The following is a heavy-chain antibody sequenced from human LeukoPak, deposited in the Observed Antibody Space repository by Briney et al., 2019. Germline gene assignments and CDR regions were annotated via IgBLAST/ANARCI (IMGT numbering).Heavy chain of an antibody. CDR2: IYYSGST. D-gene: IGHD3-3*01. CDR1: GGSISSYY. V-gene: IGHV4-59*01. Sequence: SETLSLTCTVSGGSISSYYWSWIRQPPGKGLEWIGYIYYSGSTNYNPSLKSRVTISVDTSKNQFSLKLSSVTAADTAVYCCARAGDFWSGYYSYGMDVWGQGTTVTVSS. J-gene: IGHJ6*02. CDR3: ARAGDFWSGYYSYGMDV.